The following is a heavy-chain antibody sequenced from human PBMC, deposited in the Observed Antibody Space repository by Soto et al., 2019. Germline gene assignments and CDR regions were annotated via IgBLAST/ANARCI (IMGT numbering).Heavy chain of an antibody. CDR3: ARGRYCLTGRCFPNWFDS. Sequence: PSETLSLTCSVSGDSISTVDYFWAWIRQPPGQALEYIGYIYKSTTTYYNPSFEGRVAISLDTSKSQFSLTVTSVTAADTPVYFCARGRYCLTGRCFPNWFDSWGQGTLVTVSS. CDR2: IYKSTTT. V-gene: IGHV4-30-4*01. CDR1: GDSISTVDYF. D-gene: IGHD2-15*01. J-gene: IGHJ5*01.